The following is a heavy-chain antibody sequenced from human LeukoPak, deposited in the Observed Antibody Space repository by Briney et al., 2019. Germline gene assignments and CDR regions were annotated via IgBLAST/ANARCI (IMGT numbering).Heavy chain of an antibody. CDR1: GYTFTSYD. CDR2: MNPNSGNT. J-gene: IGHJ4*02. V-gene: IGHV1-8*01. D-gene: IGHD2-15*01. CDR3: ARALGYCSGGSCYPSGS. Sequence: ASVKVSCKXSGYTFTSYDINWVRQATGQGLEWMGWMNPNSGNTGYAQKFQGRVTMTRNTSISTAYMELSSLRSEDTAVYYCARALGYCSGGSCYPSGSWGQGTLVTVSS.